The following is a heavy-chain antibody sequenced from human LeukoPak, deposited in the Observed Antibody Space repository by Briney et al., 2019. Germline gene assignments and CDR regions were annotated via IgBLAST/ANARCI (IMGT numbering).Heavy chain of an antibody. Sequence: PSETLSLTCTVSGDSISSGGYHWSWIRQHPGMGLEWIGYIHHSGSAYYNPSLMSRVTISVDTSKNQFSLKLSSVTAADTATYYCARAGGGRFDPWGQGNLVIVSS. D-gene: IGHD3-10*01. J-gene: IGHJ5*02. V-gene: IGHV4-31*03. CDR2: IHHSGSA. CDR3: ARAGGGRFDP. CDR1: GDSISSGGYH.